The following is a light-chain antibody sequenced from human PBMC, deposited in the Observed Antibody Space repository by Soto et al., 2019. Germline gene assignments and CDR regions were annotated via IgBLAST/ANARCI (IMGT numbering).Light chain of an antibody. V-gene: IGLV3-21*02. CDR3: QVWDNNSDHTVV. Sequence: SYELSQPPSVSVAPGQTARIPCGGNDIGIRSVQWYQQRPGQAPVLVVYDDNHRPSGIPERFSGSNSGNTAALTISRVEAGDEADYYCQVWDNNSDHTVVFGGGTKLTVL. J-gene: IGLJ2*01. CDR1: DIGIRS. CDR2: DDN.